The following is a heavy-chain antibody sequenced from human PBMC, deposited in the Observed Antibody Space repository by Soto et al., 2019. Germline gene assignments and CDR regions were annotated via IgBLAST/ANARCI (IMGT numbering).Heavy chain of an antibody. CDR1: GCSFRDSA. J-gene: IGHJ2*01. D-gene: IGHD1-1*01. Sequence: EVQLLESGGGLVQPGGSLRLSCVAYGCSFRDSAMAWVRQAPGKGLEWVSDISSDGGGTFYADSVKGRFTISRDNVKKTVHLQMNRLRDEDTATYYCAKRRGQQLENWQFDVWGGDSLVSVAS. V-gene: IGHV3-23*01. CDR2: ISSDGGGT. CDR3: AKRRGQQLENWQFDV.